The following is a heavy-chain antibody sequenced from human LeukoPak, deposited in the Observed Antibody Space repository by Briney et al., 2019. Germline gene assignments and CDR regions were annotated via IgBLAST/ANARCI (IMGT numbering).Heavy chain of an antibody. CDR3: ARAPTPYFTYYMDV. J-gene: IGHJ6*03. Sequence: PGGSLRLSCAASGLSISNDWMSWVRQAPGKGLEWVARVKSKSAGGNIYYAVSVKGRFTVSRDNAKDSLFLQMNSLQDADTAVYYCARAPTPYFTYYMDVWGKGTTVTVSS. CDR2: VKSKSAGGNI. V-gene: IGHV3-11*04. CDR1: GLSISNDW. D-gene: IGHD2-21*01.